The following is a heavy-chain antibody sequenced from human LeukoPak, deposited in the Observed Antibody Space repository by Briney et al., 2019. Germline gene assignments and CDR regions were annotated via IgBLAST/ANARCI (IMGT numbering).Heavy chain of an antibody. Sequence: GGSLRLSCAASGFSFSSHAMHWVRQAPGKGLEDVSTISYDGGTTYYANSVKGRFFISRGNSKNTLYLQMGSLRAEDMAVYYCVRDTSGHNAFDIWGQGALVTVSS. CDR3: VRDTSGHNAFDI. CDR2: ISYDGGTT. CDR1: GFSFSSHA. V-gene: IGHV3-64*01. D-gene: IGHD6-19*01. J-gene: IGHJ3*02.